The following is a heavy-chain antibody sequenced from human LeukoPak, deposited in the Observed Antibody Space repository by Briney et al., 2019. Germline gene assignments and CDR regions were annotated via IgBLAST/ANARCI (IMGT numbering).Heavy chain of an antibody. V-gene: IGHV3-53*01. CDR2: LYTDDTT. J-gene: IGHJ4*02. CDR1: GFTVSSYY. D-gene: IGHD4-17*01. CDR3: ARVYGDYSIDY. Sequence: GGSLRLSCVASGFTVSSYYMSWVRQAPGKGLEWVSLLYTDDTTYYADSVEGRFTISRDDSKNTIYLQMNSLRAEDTAVYYCARVYGDYSIDYWGQGTLVTVSS.